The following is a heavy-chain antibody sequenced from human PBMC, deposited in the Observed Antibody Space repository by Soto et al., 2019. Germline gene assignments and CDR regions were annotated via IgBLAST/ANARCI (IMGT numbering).Heavy chain of an antibody. Sequence: GGSLRLSCAASGFTFSSYSMNWVRQAPGKGLEWVSSISSSSSYIYYADSVKGRFTISRDNAKNSLYLQMNSLTPDDTAVYYCARGVAGSGFDLWGQGTLVTVSS. J-gene: IGHJ4*02. CDR2: ISSSSSYI. D-gene: IGHD6-19*01. CDR1: GFTFSSYS. V-gene: IGHV3-21*01. CDR3: ARGVAGSGFDL.